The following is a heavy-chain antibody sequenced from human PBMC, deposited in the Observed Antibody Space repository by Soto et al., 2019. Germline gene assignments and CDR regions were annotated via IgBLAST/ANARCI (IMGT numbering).Heavy chain of an antibody. Sequence: GGSLRLSCAASGFTFSDYYMSWIRQAPGKGLEWVSYISSSGSTIYYADSVKGRFTISRDNAKNSLYLQMNSLRAEDTAVYYCARIPPKFVVVVAATLAPDYWGQGTLVTVSS. J-gene: IGHJ4*02. CDR1: GFTFSDYY. V-gene: IGHV3-11*01. CDR3: ARIPPKFVVVVAATLAPDY. CDR2: ISSSGSTI. D-gene: IGHD2-15*01.